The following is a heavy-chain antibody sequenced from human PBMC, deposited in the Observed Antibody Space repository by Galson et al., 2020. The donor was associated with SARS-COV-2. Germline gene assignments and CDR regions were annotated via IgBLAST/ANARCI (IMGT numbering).Heavy chain of an antibody. CDR3: AKSRYDSSGYYYGFDGD. CDR1: GFTFSSYG. Sequence: GGSLRLSCAASGFTFSSYGMHWVRQAPGKGLEWVAVIWYGGSNKYYADSVKGRFTISRDNSKNTLYLQMNSLRAEDTAVYYCAKSRYDSSGYYYGFDGDWGQGTLVTVSS. D-gene: IGHD3-22*01. J-gene: IGHJ4*02. V-gene: IGHV3-30*02. CDR2: IWYGGSNK.